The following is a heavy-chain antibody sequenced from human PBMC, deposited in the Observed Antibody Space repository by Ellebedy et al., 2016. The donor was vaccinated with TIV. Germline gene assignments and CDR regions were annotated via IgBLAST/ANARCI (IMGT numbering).Heavy chain of an antibody. CDR1: GYTFTSYG. CDR2: ISGYNGNT. V-gene: IGHV1-18*04. J-gene: IGHJ5*02. CDR3: ARLLYSSSSLSRWFDP. D-gene: IGHD6-6*01. Sequence: ASVKVSCXASGYTFTSYGISWVRQAPGQGLEWMGWISGYNGNTNYAQKVKGRVTMTTDTSTSTAYMELRSLRSDDTAVYYCARLLYSSSSLSRWFDPWGQGTLVTVSS.